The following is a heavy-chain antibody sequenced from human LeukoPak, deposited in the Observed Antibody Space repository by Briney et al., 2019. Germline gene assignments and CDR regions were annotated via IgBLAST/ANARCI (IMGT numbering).Heavy chain of an antibody. CDR2: INSDGSTT. V-gene: IGHV3-74*01. J-gene: IGHJ4*02. CDR3: ARSSTGFDY. CDR1: GFTISSYW. Sequence: PGGSLRLSCAASGFTISSYWMHWVRQAPGKGLVWVSRINSDGSTTIYADSVKGRFTISRDNAKNTLYLQLNSLRAEDTAVYYCARSSTGFDYWGQGTLVTVSS.